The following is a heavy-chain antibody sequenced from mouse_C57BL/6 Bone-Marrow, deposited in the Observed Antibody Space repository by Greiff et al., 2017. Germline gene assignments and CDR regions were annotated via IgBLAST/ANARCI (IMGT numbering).Heavy chain of an antibody. CDR1: GFSLTSYG. J-gene: IGHJ1*03. D-gene: IGHD2-1*01. CDR3: ARGDGNWYFDV. Sequence: VHLVESGPGLVQPSQSLSITCTVSGFSLTSYGVHWVRQSPGKGLEWLGVIWSGGSTDYNAAFISRLSISKDNSKSQVFFKMNSLQADDTAIYYCARGDGNWYFDVWGTGTTVTVSS. CDR2: IWSGGST. V-gene: IGHV2-2*01.